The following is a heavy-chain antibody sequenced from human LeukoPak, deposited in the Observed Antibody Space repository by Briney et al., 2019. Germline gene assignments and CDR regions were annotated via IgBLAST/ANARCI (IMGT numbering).Heavy chain of an antibody. J-gene: IGHJ3*02. CDR2: IYYSGST. CDR3: ARQWDYGDSFDAFDI. D-gene: IGHD4-17*01. CDR1: GGSISSYY. V-gene: IGHV4-59*08. Sequence: SETLSLTCTVSGGSISSYYWSWVRQPPGKGLEWIGYIYYSGSTNYNPSLKSRVTISVDPSKNQFSLKLSSVTPADTAVYYCARQWDYGDSFDAFDIWGQGTMVTVSS.